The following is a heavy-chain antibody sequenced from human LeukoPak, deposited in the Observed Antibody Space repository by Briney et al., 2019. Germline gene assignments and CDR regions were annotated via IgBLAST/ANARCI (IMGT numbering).Heavy chain of an antibody. V-gene: IGHV1-18*01. CDR2: ISAYSGNT. Sequence: GASVKVSCKASGYTFSNYGVTWVRQAPGQGLEWMAWISAYSGNTNYAQKFQGRVILTTDTSTSTAYMELRSLTSDDTAVYFCARGGFGEKLDYWGQGTLVTVSS. J-gene: IGHJ4*02. D-gene: IGHD3-10*01. CDR3: ARGGFGEKLDY. CDR1: GYTFSNYG.